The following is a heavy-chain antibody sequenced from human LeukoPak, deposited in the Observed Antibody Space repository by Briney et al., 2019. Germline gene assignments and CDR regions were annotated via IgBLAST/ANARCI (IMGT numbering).Heavy chain of an antibody. J-gene: IGHJ4*02. CDR1: GFTFSNYW. Sequence: GGSLRLSCAASGFTFSNYWMSWVRQAPGKVLEWVASVKQDVDKKGYVDSLKDRFTISRDNGKNSLYLQMNSLRAEDTAVYYCARGPPYGSRSDFFDYWGQGTLVTVSS. V-gene: IGHV3-7*01. D-gene: IGHD3-10*01. CDR3: ARGPPYGSRSDFFDY. CDR2: VKQDVDKK.